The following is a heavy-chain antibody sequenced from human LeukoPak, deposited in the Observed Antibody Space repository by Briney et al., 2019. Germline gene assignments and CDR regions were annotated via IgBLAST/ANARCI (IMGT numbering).Heavy chain of an antibody. CDR3: ARVDLGGCNDY. CDR1: GGSISSYY. Sequence: SETLSLTCTVSGGSISSYYWSWIRQPPGKGLEWIGYIYYSGSTNYNPSLKSRVTISVDTSKNQFSLKLSSVTAADTAVYYCARVDLGGCNDYWGQGTLVTVSS. D-gene: IGHD1-26*01. CDR2: IYYSGST. J-gene: IGHJ4*02. V-gene: IGHV4-59*01.